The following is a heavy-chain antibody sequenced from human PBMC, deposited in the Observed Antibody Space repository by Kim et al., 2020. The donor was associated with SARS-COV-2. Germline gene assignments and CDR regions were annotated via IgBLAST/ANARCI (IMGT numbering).Heavy chain of an antibody. CDR1: GGSFSGYY. D-gene: IGHD6-13*01. V-gene: IGHV4-34*01. J-gene: IGHJ6*02. CDR2: INHSGST. CDR3: ARGVEGWSEDSSSWYLIMDV. Sequence: SETLSLTCAVYGGSFSGYYWSWIRQPPGKGLEWIGEINHSGSTNYNPSLKSRVTISVDTSKNQFSLKLSSVTAADTAVYYCARGVEGWSEDSSSWYLIMDVWGQGTTVTVSS.